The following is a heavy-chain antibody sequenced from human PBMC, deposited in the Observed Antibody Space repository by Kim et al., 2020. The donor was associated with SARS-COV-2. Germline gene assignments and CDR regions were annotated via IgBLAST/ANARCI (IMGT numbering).Heavy chain of an antibody. J-gene: IGHJ4*02. Sequence: TTDYAAPLKGRFTISRDDSKNTLYLQMDSLKSEDTAMYYCTTVSYGPFSHWGQGTVVTVSS. D-gene: IGHD4-17*01. CDR3: TTVSYGPFSH. CDR2: TT. V-gene: IGHV3-15*01.